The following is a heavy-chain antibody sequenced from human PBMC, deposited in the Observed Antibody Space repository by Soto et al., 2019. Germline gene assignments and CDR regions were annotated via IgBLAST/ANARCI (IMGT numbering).Heavy chain of an antibody. V-gene: IGHV4-39*07. Sequence: TLSLTCTVSGGSISSSSYYWGGIRQTPGKGLEWIGSIYYSGSTYHNPSLKSRVTISVDTSKNQFSLKLSSVTAADTAVYYCARTIFGVVKASGAFDIWGQGTMVTVSS. CDR3: ARTIFGVVKASGAFDI. CDR1: GGSISSSSYY. J-gene: IGHJ3*02. CDR2: IYYSGST. D-gene: IGHD3-3*01.